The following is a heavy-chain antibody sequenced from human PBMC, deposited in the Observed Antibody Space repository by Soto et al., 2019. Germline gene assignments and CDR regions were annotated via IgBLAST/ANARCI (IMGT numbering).Heavy chain of an antibody. CDR3: AKALYSSTYSRGMDV. D-gene: IGHD6-19*01. V-gene: IGHV3-23*01. CDR2: IGGDAVTT. Sequence: EVQLLESGGGLVQPGGSLRLSCAASGFSFGSYSMTWVRQAPGKGLEWVSVIGGDAVTTYYADSVKGRFTVSRDNSKNAVHLQKNSLRAEDAAVYYCAKALYSSTYSRGMDVWGQGTTVTVSS. CDR1: GFSFGSYS. J-gene: IGHJ6*02.